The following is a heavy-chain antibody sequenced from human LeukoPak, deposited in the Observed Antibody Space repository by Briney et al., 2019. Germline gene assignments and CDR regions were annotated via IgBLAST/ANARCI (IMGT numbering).Heavy chain of an antibody. CDR1: GFTFSSYS. J-gene: IGHJ4*02. CDR2: ISSSSSYI. CDR3: ARDVGVYSSSWYPVHEVDY. V-gene: IGHV3-21*01. D-gene: IGHD6-13*01. Sequence: PGGSLRLSCAASGFTFSSYSMNWVRQAPGKGLEWVSSISSSSSYIYYADSVKGRFTISRDNAKNSLYLQMNSLRAEDTAVYYCARDVGVYSSSWYPVHEVDYWGQGTLVTVSS.